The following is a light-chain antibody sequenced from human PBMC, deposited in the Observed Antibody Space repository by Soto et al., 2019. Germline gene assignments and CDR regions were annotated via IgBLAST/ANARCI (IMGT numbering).Light chain of an antibody. Sequence: IQMAQSPSTLSGSVGDRVTITFRASQTISSWLAWYQQKPGKAPKLLIYKASTLKSGVPSRFSGSGSGTEFTLTISSLQPDDFATYYCQQYNSYGTFGQGTKVDIK. J-gene: IGKJ1*01. V-gene: IGKV1-5*03. CDR2: KAS. CDR1: QTISSW. CDR3: QQYNSYGT.